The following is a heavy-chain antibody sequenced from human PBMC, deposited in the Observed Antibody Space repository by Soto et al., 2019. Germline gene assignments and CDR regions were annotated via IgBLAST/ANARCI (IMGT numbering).Heavy chain of an antibody. Sequence: SETLSLTCTVSGGSVTSDEDYWSWIRQSPGKGLEWIGYISNSGSTGYNPSLKPRLSMSVDRSKNQFTLRLTSVTAADTAVYFCAPESGSTYGYFDYWGQGTQVTVSS. J-gene: IGHJ4*02. V-gene: IGHV4-30-4*01. CDR1: GGSVTSDEDY. D-gene: IGHD4-17*01. CDR2: ISNSGST. CDR3: APESGSTYGYFDY.